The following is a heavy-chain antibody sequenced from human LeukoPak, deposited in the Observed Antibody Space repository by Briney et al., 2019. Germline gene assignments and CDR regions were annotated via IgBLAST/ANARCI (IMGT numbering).Heavy chain of an antibody. D-gene: IGHD2-15*01. Sequence: SETLSLTCTVSGGSIGSYYWSWIRQPPGKGLEWIGYIYYSGSTNYNPSLKSRVTISVDTSKNQFSLKLSSVTAADTAVYYCARHDPAATSAPLNWGQGTLVTVSS. CDR3: ARHDPAATSAPLN. J-gene: IGHJ4*02. CDR2: IYYSGST. CDR1: GGSIGSYY. V-gene: IGHV4-59*08.